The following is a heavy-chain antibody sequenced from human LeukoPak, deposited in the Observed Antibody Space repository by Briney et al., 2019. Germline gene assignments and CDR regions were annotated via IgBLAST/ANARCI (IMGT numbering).Heavy chain of an antibody. J-gene: IGHJ4*02. D-gene: IGHD4-17*01. CDR2: ISYDGTNK. V-gene: IGHV3-30*18. Sequence: GGSLRLSCAASGFTFSSYGMHWVRQAPGKGLEWVAVISYDGTNKYYADSVKGRFTISRDNSKNTLSLQMTSLRVEDTAVYYCAKAETVTQRGYFDYWGQGTLVTVSS. CDR3: AKAETVTQRGYFDY. CDR1: GFTFSSYG.